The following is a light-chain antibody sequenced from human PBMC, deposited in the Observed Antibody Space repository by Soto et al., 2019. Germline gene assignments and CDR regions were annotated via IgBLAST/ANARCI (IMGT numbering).Light chain of an antibody. J-gene: IGKJ1*01. Sequence: ETVMTQSPATLSVSPGERATLSCRASQSISSNLAWYQQKPGQAPRLLMFRTSTRATGIPARFSGSGSGTEFTLTISSLQSEDFAIYYCQQYNDWPQTFGQGTRVEIK. CDR3: QQYNDWPQT. CDR1: QSISSN. CDR2: RTS. V-gene: IGKV3-15*01.